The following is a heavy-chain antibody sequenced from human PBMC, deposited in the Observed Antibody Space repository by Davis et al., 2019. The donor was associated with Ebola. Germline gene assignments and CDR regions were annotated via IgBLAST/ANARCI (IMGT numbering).Heavy chain of an antibody. CDR3: ARDWPGHWTYGMDV. J-gene: IGHJ6*02. CDR1: GGSFSGYY. CDR2: IYYSGST. Sequence: MPSETLSLTCAVYGGSFSGYYWSWIRQPLGKGLEWIGYIYYSGSTNYNPSLKSRVTISVDTSKNQFSLKLSSVTAADTAVYYCARDWPGHWTYGMDVWGQGTTVTVSS. V-gene: IGHV4-59*01. D-gene: IGHD1-1*01.